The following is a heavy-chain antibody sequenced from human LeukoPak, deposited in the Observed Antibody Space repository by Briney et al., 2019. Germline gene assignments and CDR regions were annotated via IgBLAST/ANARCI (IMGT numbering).Heavy chain of an antibody. Sequence: GGSLRLSCITSGLNFSVYYMTWIRQAPGKGLESPANRLEWLSHISKTGTSVYYADSVRGRFTISRDNAKNSLYLHMNNLRAEDTAVYYCVAGVALDYWGQGALVTVSS. D-gene: IGHD3-3*01. CDR1: GLNFSVYY. V-gene: IGHV3-11*01. J-gene: IGHJ4*02. CDR2: ISKTGTSV. CDR3: VAGVALDY.